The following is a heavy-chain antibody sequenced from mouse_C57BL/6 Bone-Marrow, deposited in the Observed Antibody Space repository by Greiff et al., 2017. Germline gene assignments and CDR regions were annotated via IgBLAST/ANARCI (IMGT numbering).Heavy chain of an antibody. V-gene: IGHV14-4*01. CDR1: GFNIKDDY. CDR2: IDPENGDT. CDR3: TTAIYYAMDY. Sequence: EVQLQPSGAELVRPGASVKLSCTASGFNIKDDYMHWVKQRPEQGLEWIGWIDPENGDTEYASKFQGKATITADTSSNTAYLQLSSLTSEDTAVYYCTTAIYYAMDYWGQGTSVTVSS. J-gene: IGHJ4*01.